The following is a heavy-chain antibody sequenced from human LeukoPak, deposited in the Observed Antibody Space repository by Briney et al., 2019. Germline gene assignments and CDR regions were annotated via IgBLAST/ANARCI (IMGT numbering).Heavy chain of an antibody. J-gene: IGHJ4*02. CDR1: GFTFSSYW. CDR2: IKQDGSEK. CDR3: ARPLYSGSYYFWRAVRSY. V-gene: IGHV3-7*01. D-gene: IGHD1-26*01. Sequence: GGSLRLSCAASGFTFSSYWMSWVRQAPGKGLEWVANIKQDGSEKYYVDSVKGRFTISRDNAKNSLYLQMNSLRAEDTAVYCCARPLYSGSYYFWRAVRSYWGQGTLVTVSS.